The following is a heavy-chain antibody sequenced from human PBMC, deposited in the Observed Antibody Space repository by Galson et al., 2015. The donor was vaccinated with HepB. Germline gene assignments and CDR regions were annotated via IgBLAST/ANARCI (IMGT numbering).Heavy chain of an antibody. CDR3: ARDFVYGDYDY. CDR1: GFTFSSYR. Sequence: SLRLSCAASGFTFSSYRMSWVRQAPGKGLEWVANIKQDGSEKYYVDSVKGRFTISRDNAKNSLYLQMNSLRAEDTAVYYCARDFVYGDYDYWGQGTLVTVSS. CDR2: IKQDGSEK. V-gene: IGHV3-7*03. J-gene: IGHJ4*02. D-gene: IGHD4-17*01.